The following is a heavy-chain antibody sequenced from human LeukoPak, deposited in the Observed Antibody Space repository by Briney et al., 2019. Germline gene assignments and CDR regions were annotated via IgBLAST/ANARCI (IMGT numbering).Heavy chain of an antibody. D-gene: IGHD3-22*01. J-gene: IGHJ3*02. CDR1: GGSISSSNW. Sequence: PSETLSLTCAVSGGSISSSNWWSWVRRPPGKGLEWIGEIYHSGSTNYNPSLKSRVTISVDKSKNQFSLKLSSVTAADTAVYYCARGPYYYDSSGYYYVFAFDIWGQGTMVTVSS. V-gene: IGHV4-4*02. CDR2: IYHSGST. CDR3: ARGPYYYDSSGYYYVFAFDI.